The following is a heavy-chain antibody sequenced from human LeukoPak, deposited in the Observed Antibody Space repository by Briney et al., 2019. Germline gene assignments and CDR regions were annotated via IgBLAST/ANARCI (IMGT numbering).Heavy chain of an antibody. CDR2: INWSGGST. CDR3: ARAPITSPFYFDY. V-gene: IGHV3-20*04. J-gene: IGHJ4*02. CDR1: GFTFNGFW. Sequence: PGGSLRLSCAASGFTFNGFWMSWVRQAPGKGLEWVSGINWSGGSTGYADPLRGRFTISRDNAKNSLYLQMDSLRAEDTALYYCARAPITSPFYFDYWGQGTLVTVSS. D-gene: IGHD2-2*01.